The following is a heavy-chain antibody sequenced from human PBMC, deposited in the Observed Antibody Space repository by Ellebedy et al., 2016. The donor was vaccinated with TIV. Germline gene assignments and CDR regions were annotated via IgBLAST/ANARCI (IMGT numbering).Heavy chain of an antibody. CDR3: ARGSFRSIVGAKYYFDY. CDR2: IYYSGST. CDR1: GGSISSYY. V-gene: IGHV4-59*12. D-gene: IGHD1-26*01. J-gene: IGHJ4*02. Sequence: SETLSLTXTVSGGSISSYYWSWIRQPPGKGLEWIGYIYYSGSTNYNPSLKSRVTISVDTSKNQFSLKLSSVTAADTAVYYCARGSFRSIVGAKYYFDYWGQGTLVTVSS.